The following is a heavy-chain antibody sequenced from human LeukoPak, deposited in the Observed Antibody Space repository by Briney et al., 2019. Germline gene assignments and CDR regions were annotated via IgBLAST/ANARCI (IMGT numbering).Heavy chain of an antibody. V-gene: IGHV4-39*07. D-gene: IGHD3-3*01. CDR3: ARLSFSEWLLYTPDYYYYMDV. CDR2: IYYSGST. J-gene: IGHJ6*03. Sequence: PSETLSLTCTVSGGSISSSSYYWGWIRQPPGKGLEWIGIIYYSGSTYYNPSLKSRVTISVDTSKNQFSLKLSSVTAADTAVYYCARLSFSEWLLYTPDYYYYMDVWGKGTTVTVSS. CDR1: GGSISSSSYY.